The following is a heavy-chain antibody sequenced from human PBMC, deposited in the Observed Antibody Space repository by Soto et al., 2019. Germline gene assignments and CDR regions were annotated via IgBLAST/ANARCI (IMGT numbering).Heavy chain of an antibody. D-gene: IGHD3-10*01. J-gene: IGHJ4*02. V-gene: IGHV1-69*18. CDR3: ARDGGFGELKY. CDR1: GDTFSGYP. CDR2: IIPVVGTT. Sequence: QVQLVQSGAELKKPGSSVKVSCKASGDTFSGYPINWVRQAPGEGLEWMGRIIPVVGTTNDAQRFEGRVTFTADESTNTAYMELRGLLSEDTAVYYCARDGGFGELKYWGPGTLVTASS.